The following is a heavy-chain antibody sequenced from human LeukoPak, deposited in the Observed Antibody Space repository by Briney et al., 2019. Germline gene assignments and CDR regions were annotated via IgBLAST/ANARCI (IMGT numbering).Heavy chain of an antibody. CDR2: IYHSGNT. CDR3: ARGQGPSVPFDY. V-gene: IGHV4-38-2*02. J-gene: IGHJ4*02. Sequence: SETLSLTCTISGYSIRSGYYWGWIRQPPGEGLEWIGSIYHSGNTYYNPSLKSRVTISVDTSKNQFSLKLSSVTAADTAVYYCARGQGPSVPFDYWGQGTLVTVSS. CDR1: GYSIRSGYY.